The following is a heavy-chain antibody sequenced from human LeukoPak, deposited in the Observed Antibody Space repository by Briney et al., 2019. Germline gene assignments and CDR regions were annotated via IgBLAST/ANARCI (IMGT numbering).Heavy chain of an antibody. D-gene: IGHD1-7*01. J-gene: IGHJ5*02. CDR3: ARSNNWNYEENWFDP. Sequence: SETLSLTCAVSGYSISSGYYWGWIRQPPGKGLEWIGSIYHSGSTYYNPSLKSRVTISVDTSKNQFSLKLSSVTAADTAVYYCARSNNWNYEENWFDPWGQGTLVTVSS. CDR1: GYSISSGYY. CDR2: IYHSGST. V-gene: IGHV4-38-2*01.